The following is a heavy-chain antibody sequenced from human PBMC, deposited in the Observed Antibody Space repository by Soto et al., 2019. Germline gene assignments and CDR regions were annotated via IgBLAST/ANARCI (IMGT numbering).Heavy chain of an antibody. J-gene: IGHJ5*02. V-gene: IGHV3-74*01. Sequence: EVQLVESGGGLVQPGGSLRLSCAVSGFTFSNYWMHWVRQAPGKGLVWVSRINSDGSSTSYADFVKGRCTISRDNAKNTLYRQMNSLRAEDTAVYYCARFRVDGDYVPWGQGTLVTVSS. CDR1: GFTFSNYW. D-gene: IGHD4-17*01. CDR3: ARFRVDGDYVP. CDR2: INSDGSST.